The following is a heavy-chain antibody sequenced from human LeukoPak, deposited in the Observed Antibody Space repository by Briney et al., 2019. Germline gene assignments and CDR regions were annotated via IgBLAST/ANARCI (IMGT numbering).Heavy chain of an antibody. V-gene: IGHV3-23*01. CDR3: AKSSYYDSSGYYREYYFDY. D-gene: IGHD3-22*01. J-gene: IGHJ4*02. Sequence: GGSLRLSCAAYGFTFSTYAMSWVRQAPGKVLEWVSAISGSGGSTNYANSVKGRVTVSRDNSKSTLYLQMNSLRAEDTAVYYCAKSSYYDSSGYYREYYFDYWGQGTLVTVSS. CDR2: ISGSGGST. CDR1: GFTFSTYA.